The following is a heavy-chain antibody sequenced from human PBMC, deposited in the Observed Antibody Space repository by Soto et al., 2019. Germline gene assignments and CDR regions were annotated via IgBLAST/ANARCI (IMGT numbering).Heavy chain of an antibody. V-gene: IGHV3-74*01. D-gene: IGHD3-9*01. CDR2: INSDGSST. CDR3: ARAGLTGYDLYYYGMDV. J-gene: IGHJ6*02. Sequence: EVQLVESGGGLVQPGGSLRLSCSASGFTFSSYWMHWVRQAPGKGLVWVSRINSDGSSTSYADSVKGRFTISRDNAKNTLYLQMNSLRAEDTAVYYCARAGLTGYDLYYYGMDVWGQGTTVTVSS. CDR1: GFTFSSYW.